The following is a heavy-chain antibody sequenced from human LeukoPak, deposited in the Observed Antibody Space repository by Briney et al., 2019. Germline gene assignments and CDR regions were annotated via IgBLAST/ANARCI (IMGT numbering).Heavy chain of an antibody. Sequence: PPETLSLTCTVSGGSISSAGHYWGWIRQPPGKGLEWIGSMHYSGSTYYNPSLKSRVTISVDTSKNQFSLKLHSMTAADSAVYYCARATVGTVEFDQWGQGTLVTVSS. V-gene: IGHV4-39*07. J-gene: IGHJ4*02. D-gene: IGHD5-12*01. CDR2: MHYSGST. CDR1: GGSISSAGHY. CDR3: ARATVGTVEFDQ.